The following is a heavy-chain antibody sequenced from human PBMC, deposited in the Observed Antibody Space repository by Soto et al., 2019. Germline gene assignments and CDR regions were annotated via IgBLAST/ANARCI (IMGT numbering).Heavy chain of an antibody. J-gene: IGHJ6*02. CDR1: GYTFTSYY. Sequence: QVQLVQSGAEVKKPGASVKVSCKASGYTFTSYYMHWVRQAPGQGLEWMGIINPSGGSTSYAQKFQGRVTMTRDTSTSTVYMELSSLRSEDTAVYYCARDDSSGWFYYYGMDVWGQGTTVTVSS. CDR2: INPSGGST. V-gene: IGHV1-46*01. D-gene: IGHD6-19*01. CDR3: ARDDSSGWFYYYGMDV.